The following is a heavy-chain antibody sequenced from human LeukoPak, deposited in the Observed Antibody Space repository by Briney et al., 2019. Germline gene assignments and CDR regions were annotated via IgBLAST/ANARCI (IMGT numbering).Heavy chain of an antibody. D-gene: IGHD2-15*01. V-gene: IGHV4-4*07. CDR3: ARNSCPSGSCYDNRGYFDY. CDR1: GGSISSYY. CDR2: ISTSGST. Sequence: PSETLSLTCTVSGGSISSYYWSWIRQPAGKGLESIGHISTSGSTNYNPSLKSRVTMSVDTSKNQFSLKLSSVTAADTAVYYCARNSCPSGSCYDNRGYFDYWGQGTLVTVSS. J-gene: IGHJ4*02.